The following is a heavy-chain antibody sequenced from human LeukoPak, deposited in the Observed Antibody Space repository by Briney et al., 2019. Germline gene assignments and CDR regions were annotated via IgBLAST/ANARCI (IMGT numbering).Heavy chain of an antibody. Sequence: SETLSLTCTVAGGSISSYYWSWIRQPPGKGLEWIGYIYYSGGTNYNPSLKSRVTISVDTSKNQFSLKLSSVTAADTAVYYCARRRYHSHLDYWGQGTLVTVSS. CDR1: GGSISSYY. J-gene: IGHJ4*02. CDR3: ARRRYHSHLDY. CDR2: IYYSGGT. D-gene: IGHD2-2*01. V-gene: IGHV4-59*08.